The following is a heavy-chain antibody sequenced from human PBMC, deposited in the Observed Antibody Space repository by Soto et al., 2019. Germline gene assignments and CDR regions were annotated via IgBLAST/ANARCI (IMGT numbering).Heavy chain of an antibody. CDR1: GYSFTSYG. CDR3: ATFPVIIAAQPVQDAVNL. J-gene: IGHJ3*01. CDR2: ISPYGYT. Sequence: ASVKVSCKASGYSFTSYGINWVRQAPGQGLEWMGWISPYGYTNYAQRLQGRFTMTTDRSTTTAYLELGRVRSDDMTVYYCATFPVIIAAQPVQDAVNLWGQGIMVTVSS. D-gene: IGHD6-6*01. V-gene: IGHV1-18*03.